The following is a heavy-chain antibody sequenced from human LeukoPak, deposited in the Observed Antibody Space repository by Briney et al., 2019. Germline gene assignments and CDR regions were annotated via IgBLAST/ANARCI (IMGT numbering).Heavy chain of an antibody. CDR3: ARAAADYFDY. CDR1: GGSISSSSYY. CDR2: IYSGGST. J-gene: IGHJ4*02. Sequence: ETLSLTCTVSGGSISSSSYYWGWVRQAPGKGLEWVSVIYSGGSTYYADSVKGRFTISRDNSKNTLYLQMNSLRAEDTAVYYCARAAADYFDYWGQGTLVTVSS. V-gene: IGHV3-53*01. D-gene: IGHD6-13*01.